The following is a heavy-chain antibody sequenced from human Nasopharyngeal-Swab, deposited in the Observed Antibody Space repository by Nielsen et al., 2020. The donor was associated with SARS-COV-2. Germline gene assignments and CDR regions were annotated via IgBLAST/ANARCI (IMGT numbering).Heavy chain of an antibody. J-gene: IGHJ6*02. CDR2: ISSSGSTI. CDR3: ARDQDVVVPAAIDYYYYGMDV. Sequence: RQAKGKGLEWVSYISSSGSTIYYADSVKGRFTISRDNAKNSLYLQMNSLRAEDTAVYYCARDQDVVVPAAIDYYYYGMDVWGQGTTVTVSS. V-gene: IGHV3-11*04. D-gene: IGHD2-2*01.